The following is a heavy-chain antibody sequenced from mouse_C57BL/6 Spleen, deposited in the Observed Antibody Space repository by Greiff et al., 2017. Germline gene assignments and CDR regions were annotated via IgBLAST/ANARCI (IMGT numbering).Heavy chain of an antibody. D-gene: IGHD1-1*01. J-gene: IGHJ4*01. CDR2: ISNGGGST. CDR3: ARHPYYYGSSWEAMDD. CDR1: GFTFSDYY. V-gene: IGHV5-12*01. Sequence: DVKLVESGGGLVQPGGSLKLSCAASGFTFSDYYMYWVRQTPEKRLEWVAYISNGGGSTYYPDTVKGRFTISRDNAKNTLYLQMSRLKSEDTAMYYCARHPYYYGSSWEAMDDWGQGTSVTVSS.